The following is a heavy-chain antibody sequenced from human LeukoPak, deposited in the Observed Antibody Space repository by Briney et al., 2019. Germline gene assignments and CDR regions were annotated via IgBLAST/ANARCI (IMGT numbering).Heavy chain of an antibody. CDR2: ISHSGTT. V-gene: IGHV4-34*01. CDR1: GGSFSGYY. Sequence: SETLSLTCAVYGGSFSGYYWSWIRQPPGKGLEWIGEISHSGTTNYNPSLESRVTISIDTSKNQFSLKLSSVTAADTAVYFCARKYCSTTSCSYALDFWGQGTMVTVSS. CDR3: ARKYCSTTSCSYALDF. J-gene: IGHJ3*01. D-gene: IGHD2-2*01.